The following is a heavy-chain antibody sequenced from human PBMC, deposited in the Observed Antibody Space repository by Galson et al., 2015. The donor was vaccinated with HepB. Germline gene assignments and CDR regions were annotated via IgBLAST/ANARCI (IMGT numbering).Heavy chain of an antibody. D-gene: IGHD2-2*02. Sequence: SLRLSCAASGFTFSSYWMSWVRQAPGKGLEWVANIKQDGSEKYYVDSVKCRFTISRDNAKNSLYLQMNSLRAEDTAVYYCARDLEIVVVPAAIPSYPENWFDPWGQGTLVTVSS. CDR2: IKQDGSEK. J-gene: IGHJ5*02. V-gene: IGHV3-7*03. CDR3: ARDLEIVVVPAAIPSYPENWFDP. CDR1: GFTFSSYW.